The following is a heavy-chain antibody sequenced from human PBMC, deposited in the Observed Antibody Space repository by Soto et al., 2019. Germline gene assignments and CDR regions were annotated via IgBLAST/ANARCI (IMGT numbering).Heavy chain of an antibody. V-gene: IGHV4-39*01. D-gene: IGHD4-17*01. CDR2: IDHSGST. Sequence: PSETLSLTCTVSGDSLSRSSYYWGWIRQPPGEGLEWIGSIDHSGSTYYNASLKGRVTISVDASKNEFSLKLSSVTAADTAVYYCARPIATLRHDAFDIWGQGTMVTVSS. CDR1: GDSLSRSSYY. J-gene: IGHJ3*02. CDR3: ARPIATLRHDAFDI.